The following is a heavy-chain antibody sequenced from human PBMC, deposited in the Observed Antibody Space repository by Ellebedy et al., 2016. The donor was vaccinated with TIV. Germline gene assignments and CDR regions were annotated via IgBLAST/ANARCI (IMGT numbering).Heavy chain of an antibody. D-gene: IGHD1-14*01. CDR1: GFSLSTSGVA. CDR2: INWIDDK. CDR3: AHRLRTNQAWYFDL. Sequence: SGPTLVKPTQTLTLTCTFSGFSLSTSGVAVGWIRQPPGKALEWLALINWIDDKRYSPSLKSRLTITKDTSKYQVVLTMTNMDPVDKATYYCAHRLRTNQAWYFDLWGRGTLVTVSS. J-gene: IGHJ2*01. V-gene: IGHV2-5*01.